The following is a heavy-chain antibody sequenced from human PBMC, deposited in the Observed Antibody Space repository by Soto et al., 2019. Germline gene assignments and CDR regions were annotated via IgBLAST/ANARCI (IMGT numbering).Heavy chain of an antibody. J-gene: IGHJ4*02. CDR3: ARDHGSGSYYSHFDY. D-gene: IGHD3-10*01. CDR1: GGSISSSNW. Sequence: SETLSLTCAVSGGSISSSNWWSWVRQPPGKGLEWIGEIYHSGSTNYNPSLKSRVTISVDTSKNQFSLKLSSVTAADTAVYYCARDHGSGSYYSHFDYWGQGTLVTVSS. V-gene: IGHV4-4*02. CDR2: IYHSGST.